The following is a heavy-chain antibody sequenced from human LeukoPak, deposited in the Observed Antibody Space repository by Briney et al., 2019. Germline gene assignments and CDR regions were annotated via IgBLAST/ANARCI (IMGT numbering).Heavy chain of an antibody. D-gene: IGHD1-14*01. J-gene: IGHJ6*03. V-gene: IGHV3-30*18. CDR3: AKDGGSTVNYYYYYMDV. CDR1: GFTFSSYG. CDR2: ISYDGSNK. Sequence: GGSLRLSCAASGFTFSSYGMHWVRQAPGKGLEWVAVISYDGSNKYYADSVKGRFTISRDNSKNTLYLQMNSLRAEDTAVYYCAKDGGSTVNYYYYYMDVWGKGTTVTISS.